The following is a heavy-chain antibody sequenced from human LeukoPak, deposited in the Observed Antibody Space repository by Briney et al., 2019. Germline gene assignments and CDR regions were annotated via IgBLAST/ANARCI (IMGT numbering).Heavy chain of an antibody. CDR3: AKGASSYSFDP. J-gene: IGHJ5*02. CDR1: GFTFSSYS. CDR2: ISGSGGSI. Sequence: GGSLRLSCAASGFTFSSYSLSWVRQGPGKGLEWVSAISGSGGSIHYVDSVKGRFTISRDNSKNTLYLQMNSLRAEDTAIYYCAKGASSYSFDPWGQGTLVTVSS. V-gene: IGHV3-23*01. D-gene: IGHD5-18*01.